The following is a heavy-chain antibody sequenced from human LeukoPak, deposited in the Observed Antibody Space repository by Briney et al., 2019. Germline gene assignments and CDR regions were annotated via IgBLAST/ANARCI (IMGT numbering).Heavy chain of an antibody. D-gene: IGHD2-2*01. CDR3: AKGGPSRYCSSTSCYDGAYFDY. J-gene: IGHJ4*02. V-gene: IGHV3-23*01. CDR2: ISGSGGST. Sequence: GGSLRLSCAASGFTFSSYAMSWVRQAPGKGLEWVSAISGSGGSTYYADSVKGRFTISRDNSKNTLYLQMNSLRAEDTAVYYCAKGGPSRYCSSTSCYDGAYFDYWGQGTLVTVSS. CDR1: GFTFSSYA.